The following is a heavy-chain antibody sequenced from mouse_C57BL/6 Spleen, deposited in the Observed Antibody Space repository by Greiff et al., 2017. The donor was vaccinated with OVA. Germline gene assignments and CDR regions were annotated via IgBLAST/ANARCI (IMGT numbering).Heavy chain of an antibody. CDR2: INPSTGGT. CDR1: GYSFTGYY. CDR3: ARFGYDGYSFAY. Sequence: VHVKQSGPELVKPGASVKISCKASGYSFTGYYMNWVKQSPEKSLEWIGEINPSTGGTTYNQKFKAKATLTVDKSSSTAYMQLKSLTSEDSAVYYCARFGYDGYSFAYWGQGTLVTVSA. V-gene: IGHV1-42*01. D-gene: IGHD2-3*01. J-gene: IGHJ3*01.